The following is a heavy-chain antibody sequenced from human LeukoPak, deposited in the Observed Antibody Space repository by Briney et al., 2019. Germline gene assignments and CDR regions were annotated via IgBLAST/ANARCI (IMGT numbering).Heavy chain of an antibody. D-gene: IGHD3-10*01. J-gene: IGHJ5*02. CDR3: AREDYGSGVNWFDP. V-gene: IGHV4-4*07. CDR1: GGFISTYY. CDR2: IYTSGST. Sequence: PSETLSLTCTVSGGFISTYYSSWIRQPAGKGLEWIGRIYTSGSTNYNPSLKSRVTMSVDTSKNQFSLKLSSVTAADTAVYYCAREDYGSGVNWFDPWGQGTLVTVSS.